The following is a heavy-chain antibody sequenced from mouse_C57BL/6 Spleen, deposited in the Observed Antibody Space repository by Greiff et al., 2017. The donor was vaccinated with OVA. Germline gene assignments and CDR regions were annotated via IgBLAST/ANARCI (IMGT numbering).Heavy chain of an antibody. CDR2: ISYDGSN. CDR1: GYSITSGYY. CDR3: AREGAY. V-gene: IGHV3-6*01. J-gene: IGHJ3*01. Sequence: ESGPGLVKPSQSLSLTCSVTGYSITSGYYWNWIRQFPGNKLEWMGYISYDGSNNYNPSLKNRISITRDTSKNQFFLKLKSVTTEDTATYYCAREGAYWGQGTLVTVSA.